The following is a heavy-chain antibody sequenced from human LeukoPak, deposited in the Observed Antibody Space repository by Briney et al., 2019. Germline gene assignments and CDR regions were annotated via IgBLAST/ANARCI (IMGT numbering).Heavy chain of an antibody. V-gene: IGHV3-30*02. CDR1: GFTFSSYG. CDR2: IRYDGNNK. J-gene: IGHJ4*02. CDR3: AKGPITIFGVVHFDY. D-gene: IGHD3-3*01. Sequence: SGGSLRLSCAASGFTFSSYGMRWVRQAPGKGLEWVAFIRYDGNNKYYADSVKGRFTISRDNSKNTLYLQMNSLRAEDTAAYYCAKGPITIFGVVHFDYWGQGTLVTVSS.